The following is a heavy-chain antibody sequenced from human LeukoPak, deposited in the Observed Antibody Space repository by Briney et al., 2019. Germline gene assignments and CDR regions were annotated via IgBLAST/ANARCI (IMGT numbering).Heavy chain of an antibody. CDR2: IYTSGST. V-gene: IGHV4-4*07. Sequence: PSETLSLTCTVSTYSISSGYYWGWIRRPAGKGLEWIGRIYTSGSTNYNPSLKSRVTMSVDTSKNQFSLKLSSVTAADTAVYYCARGPAELLSPYYYYMDVWGKGTTVTISS. CDR3: ARGPAELLSPYYYYMDV. CDR1: TYSISSGYY. J-gene: IGHJ6*03. D-gene: IGHD2-2*01.